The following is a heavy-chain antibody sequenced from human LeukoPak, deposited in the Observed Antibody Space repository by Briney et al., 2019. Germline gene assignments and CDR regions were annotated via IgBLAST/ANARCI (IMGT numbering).Heavy chain of an antibody. CDR1: GFTFSSYG. Sequence: GGSLRLSCAASGFTFSSYGMHWVRQAPGKGLEWVAVISYDGSNKYYADSVKGRFTISRDNSKNTLSLQMNSLRAEDTAVYYCAKDVQLERLYYYYGMDVWGQGTTVTVSS. D-gene: IGHD1-1*01. CDR3: AKDVQLERLYYYYGMDV. J-gene: IGHJ6*02. V-gene: IGHV3-30*18. CDR2: ISYDGSNK.